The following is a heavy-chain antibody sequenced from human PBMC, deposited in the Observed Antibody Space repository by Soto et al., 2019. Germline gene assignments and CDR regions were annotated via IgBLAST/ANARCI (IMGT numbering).Heavy chain of an antibody. CDR1: GFTFKSYT. CDR3: VGASMWTGKGLEY. V-gene: IGHV3-30-3*01. CDR2: ISYDGSNK. Sequence: GSLIRSCATSGFTFKSYTLHWVRQTPGRGLQWVAVISYDGSNKYYADSVRGRSTISRDNSNSTLYLQMNSLRADDSAVYYCVGASMWTGKGLEYWGQGALVTVSS. J-gene: IGHJ4*02. D-gene: IGHD3-10*02.